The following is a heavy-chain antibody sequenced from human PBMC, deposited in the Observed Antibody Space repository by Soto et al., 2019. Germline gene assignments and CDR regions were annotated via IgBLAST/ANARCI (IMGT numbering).Heavy chain of an antibody. CDR2: INHSGST. V-gene: IGHV4-34*01. CDR1: GGSFSGYY. CDR3: ASLPIPFTSVVCYRKMVTAMDV. Sequence: PSETLSLTCAVYGGSFSGYYWGWVRQPPGQGREWIGGINHSGSTDYNPSLESRVTISLDTSKNQFSLKLSSVTAANKDMYYCASLPIPFTSVVCYRKMVTAMDVWGQGTTETVS. J-gene: IGHJ6*02. D-gene: IGHD2-8*02.